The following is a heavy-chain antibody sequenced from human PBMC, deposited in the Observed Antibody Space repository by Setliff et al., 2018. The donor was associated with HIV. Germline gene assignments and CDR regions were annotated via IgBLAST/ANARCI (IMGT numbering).Heavy chain of an antibody. CDR1: GGSISSSSYY. Sequence: KTSETLSLTCTVSGGSISSSSYYWGWIRQPPGKGLEWIGSIYYSGSTSYNPSLRSRVTISVETSQNLFSLRLRSVTAADTGVYYCARPGSSSYYYAMDVWGLGTTVTVSS. J-gene: IGHJ6*02. V-gene: IGHV4-39*07. D-gene: IGHD3-10*01. CDR2: IYYSGST. CDR3: ARPGSSSYYYAMDV.